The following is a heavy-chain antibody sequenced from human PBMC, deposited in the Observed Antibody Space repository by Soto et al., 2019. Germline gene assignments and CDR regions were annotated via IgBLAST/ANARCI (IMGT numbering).Heavy chain of an antibody. CDR1: GFTFSNAW. CDR3: TTVESGSDRGGDY. CDR2: IKSKTDGGTT. Sequence: EVQLLESGGGLVKPGGSLRLSCAASGFTFSNAWMSWVRQAPGKGLEWVGRIKSKTDGGTTDYAAPVRVRFTISRDDSKNKLYLQMNSLKTEDTAVYYCTTVESGSDRGGDYWGQGTLVTVSS. D-gene: IGHD1-26*01. J-gene: IGHJ4*02. V-gene: IGHV3-15*01.